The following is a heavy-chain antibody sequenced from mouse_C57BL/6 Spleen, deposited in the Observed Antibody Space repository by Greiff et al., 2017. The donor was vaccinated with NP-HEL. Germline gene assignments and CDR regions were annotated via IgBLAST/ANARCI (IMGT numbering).Heavy chain of an antibody. CDR1: GYAFTNYL. V-gene: IGHV1-54*01. J-gene: IGHJ2*01. CDR3: ARVDYGDYLDY. Sequence: QVQLKQSGAELVRPGTSVKVSCKASGYAFTNYLIDWVKQRPGQGLEWIGVLNPGSGGTNYNEKFKGKSTLTADKSSSTAYRQLSSLTSEDSAVYFCARVDYGDYLDYWGQGTTLTVSS. D-gene: IGHD1-1*02. CDR2: LNPGSGGT.